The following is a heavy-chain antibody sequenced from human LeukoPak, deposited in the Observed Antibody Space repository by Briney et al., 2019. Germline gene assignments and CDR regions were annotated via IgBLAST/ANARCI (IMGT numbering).Heavy chain of an antibody. CDR3: ARDLMGYSGYTTSLDY. CDR2: ISSSSSTI. Sequence: GGSLRLSCAASGFTFSSYEMNWVRQAPGKGLEWVSYISSSSSTIYYADSVKGRFTISRDNAKNSLYLQMNSLRAEDTAVYYCARDLMGYSGYTTSLDYWGQGTLVTVSS. V-gene: IGHV3-48*01. CDR1: GFTFSSYE. J-gene: IGHJ4*02. D-gene: IGHD5-12*01.